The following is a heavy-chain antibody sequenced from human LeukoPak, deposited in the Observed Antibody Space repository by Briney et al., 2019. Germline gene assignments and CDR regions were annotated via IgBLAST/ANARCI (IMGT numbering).Heavy chain of an antibody. V-gene: IGHV3-23*01. CDR3: AKDRPLPLDYFDS. CDR1: GFTFRTYA. D-gene: IGHD1-1*01. J-gene: IGHJ4*02. Sequence: PGDSLRLSCGGSGFTFRTYAMSWFRQAPGRGLEWVSAITGGGGGTYYAGSVKGRFTISRDNSKNTLYLQMNSLRAEDTAVYYCAKDRPLPLDYFDSWGQGTLVTVSS. CDR2: ITGGGGGT.